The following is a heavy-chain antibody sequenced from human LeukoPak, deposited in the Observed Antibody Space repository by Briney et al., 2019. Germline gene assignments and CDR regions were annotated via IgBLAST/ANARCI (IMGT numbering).Heavy chain of an antibody. V-gene: IGHV3-23*01. CDR1: GFTFSRYA. J-gene: IGHJ6*02. Sequence: GGSLRLSCTASGFTFSRYAMRWVRHAPGKGVEWVSAISGSGGSTYYADSVKGRFTISRDNSKNTLYLQMNSLRAEDTAVYYCARKVYYYYGMDVWGQGTTVTVSS. CDR3: ARKVYYYYGMDV. CDR2: ISGSGGST.